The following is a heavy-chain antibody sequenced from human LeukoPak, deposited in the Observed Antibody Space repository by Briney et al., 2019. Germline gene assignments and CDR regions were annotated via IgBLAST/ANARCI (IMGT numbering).Heavy chain of an antibody. CDR2: IIPIFGTA. CDR1: GGTFSSCA. V-gene: IGHV1-69*13. D-gene: IGHD3-9*01. J-gene: IGHJ4*02. Sequence: ASVKVSCKASGGTFSSCAISWVRQAPGQGLEWMGGIIPIFGTANYAQKFQGRVTITADESTSTAYMELSSLRSEDTAVYYCAREALTGYSAYFDYWGQGTLVTVSS. CDR3: AREALTGYSAYFDY.